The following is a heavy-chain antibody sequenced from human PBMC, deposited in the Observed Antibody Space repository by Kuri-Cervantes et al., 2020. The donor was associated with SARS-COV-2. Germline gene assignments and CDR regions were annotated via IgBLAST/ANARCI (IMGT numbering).Heavy chain of an antibody. CDR2: IRYDGSNK. Sequence: GGSLRLSCAASGFTFSDYGMHWVRQAPGKGLEWVAFIRYDGSNKYYADSVKGRFTISRDNAKNSLYLQMNSLRAEDTAVYYCARDRWFGELHYYYYYGMDVWGQGTTVTVSS. V-gene: IGHV3-30*02. J-gene: IGHJ6*02. D-gene: IGHD3-10*01. CDR3: ARDRWFGELHYYYYYGMDV. CDR1: GFTFSDYG.